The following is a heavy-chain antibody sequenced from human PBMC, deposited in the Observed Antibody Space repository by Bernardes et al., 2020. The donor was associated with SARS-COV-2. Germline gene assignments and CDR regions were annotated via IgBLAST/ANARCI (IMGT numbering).Heavy chain of an antibody. Sequence: GGSLRLSCAASGFTFSSYSMNWVRQAPGKGLEWVSSISSSSSYIYYADSVKGRFTISRDNAKNSLYLQMNSLRAEDTAVYYCARDRFYYDFWSGGGMDVWGKGTTVTVSS. CDR1: GFTFSSYS. D-gene: IGHD3-3*01. V-gene: IGHV3-21*01. CDR2: ISSSSSYI. J-gene: IGHJ6*04. CDR3: ARDRFYYDFWSGGGMDV.